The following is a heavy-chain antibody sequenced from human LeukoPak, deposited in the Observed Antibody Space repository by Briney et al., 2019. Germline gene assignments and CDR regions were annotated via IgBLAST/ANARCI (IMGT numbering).Heavy chain of an antibody. J-gene: IGHJ4*02. V-gene: IGHV3-30*03. D-gene: IGHD2-15*01. CDR2: ISYDGSNK. CDR3: ARARYWAFDY. CDR1: GFTFSSYG. Sequence: PGRSLRLSCAAPGFTFSSYGMHWVRQAPGKGLEWVAVISYDGSNKYYADSVKGRFTISRDNSKNTLYLQMNSLRDEDTAVYYCARARYWAFDYWGQGTLVTVSS.